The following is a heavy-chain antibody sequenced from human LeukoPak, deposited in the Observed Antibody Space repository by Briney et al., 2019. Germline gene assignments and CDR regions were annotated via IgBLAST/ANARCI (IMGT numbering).Heavy chain of an antibody. D-gene: IGHD3-16*02. V-gene: IGHV4-39*01. CDR1: GGSFSGYY. CDR3: ARHFYDYVWGSYRYGFDY. CDR2: IYYSGST. Sequence: KSSETLSLTCAVYGGSFSGYYWGWIRQPPGKGLEWIGSIYYSGSTYYNPSLKSRVTISVDTSKNQFSLKLSSVTAADTAVYYCARHFYDYVWGSYRYGFDYWGQGTLVAVSS. J-gene: IGHJ4*02.